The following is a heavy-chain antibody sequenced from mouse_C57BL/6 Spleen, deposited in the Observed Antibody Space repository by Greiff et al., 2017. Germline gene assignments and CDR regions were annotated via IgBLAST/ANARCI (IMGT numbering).Heavy chain of an antibody. V-gene: IGHV5-17*01. D-gene: IGHD2-4*01. CDR1: GFTFSDYG. Sequence: EVNLVESGGGLVKPGGSLKLSCAASGFTFSDYGMHWVRQAPEKGLEWVAYISSGSSTIYYADTVKGRFTISRDNAKNTLFLQMTSLRSEDTAMYYCARIYYDYDGGGFDYWGQGTTLTVSS. J-gene: IGHJ2*01. CDR2: ISSGSSTI. CDR3: ARIYYDYDGGGFDY.